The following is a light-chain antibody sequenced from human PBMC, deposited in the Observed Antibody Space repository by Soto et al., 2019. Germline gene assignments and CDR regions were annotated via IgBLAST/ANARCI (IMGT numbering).Light chain of an antibody. CDR1: QSLLHSNGNTY. CDR3: MQALQTPCT. Sequence: DIVMTQSPLSLPVTPGEPASISCRSSQSLLHSNGNTYLDWYLQKPGQSPQLLISLVSRRASGVRDRLRRMGSGPDFTLRVSRVKAEDVGVYYSMQALQTPCTFGPGTKVHI. J-gene: IGKJ3*01. V-gene: IGKV2-28*01. CDR2: LVS.